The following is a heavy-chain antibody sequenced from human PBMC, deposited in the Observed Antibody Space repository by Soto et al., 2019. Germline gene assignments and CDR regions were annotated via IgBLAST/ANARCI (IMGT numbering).Heavy chain of an antibody. CDR2: ISGSGGST. D-gene: IGHD3-22*01. CDR1: GFTFSSYA. CDR3: AKWGTRITMIVVVHNWFDP. J-gene: IGHJ5*02. Sequence: PGGSLRLSCAASGFTFSSYAMSWVRQAPGKGLEWVSAISGSGGSTYYADSVKGRFTISRDNSKNTLYLQMNSLRAEDTAVYYCAKWGTRITMIVVVHNWFDPWGQGTLVTVSS. V-gene: IGHV3-23*01.